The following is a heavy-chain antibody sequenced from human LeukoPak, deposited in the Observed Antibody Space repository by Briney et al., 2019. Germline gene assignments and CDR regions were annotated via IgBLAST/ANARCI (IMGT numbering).Heavy chain of an antibody. CDR2: ISGSGGST. V-gene: IGHV3-23*01. Sequence: GGSLRLSRAASGFTFSSYAMSWVRQAPGKGLEWVSAISGSGGSTYYADSVKGRFTISRDNSKNTLYLQMNSLRAEDTAVYYCARGLVVVTAIYLDYWGQGTLVTVSS. CDR1: GFTFSSYA. J-gene: IGHJ4*02. D-gene: IGHD2-21*02. CDR3: ARGLVVVTAIYLDY.